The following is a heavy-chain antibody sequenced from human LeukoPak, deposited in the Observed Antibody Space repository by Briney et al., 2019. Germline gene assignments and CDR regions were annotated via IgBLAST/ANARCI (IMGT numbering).Heavy chain of an antibody. D-gene: IGHD2-15*01. Sequence: SETLSLTCAVYGGSFSGYYWSWIRQPPGKGLEWIGEINHSGSTNYNPSLKSRVTISVDTSKNQFSLKLSSVTAADTAVYYCARAVGGRYCSGGSCYSRTDYFDYWGQGTLVTVSS. CDR1: GGSFSGYY. J-gene: IGHJ4*02. V-gene: IGHV4-34*01. CDR2: INHSGST. CDR3: ARAVGGRYCSGGSCYSRTDYFDY.